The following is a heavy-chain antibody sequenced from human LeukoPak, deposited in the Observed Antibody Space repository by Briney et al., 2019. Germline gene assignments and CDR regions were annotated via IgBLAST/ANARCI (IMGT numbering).Heavy chain of an antibody. D-gene: IGHD1-26*01. J-gene: IGHJ4*02. CDR3: VRDLGGRSGH. V-gene: IGHV3-48*01. Sequence: GGSLRLSCAASGFTFNTYTMNWVRQAPGKGLEWVSYISGSSGIIDYADSVRGRFTISRDNAKNSLYLQMNSLRAEDTAVYYCVRDLGGRSGHWGQGTLVTVSS. CDR1: GFTFNTYT. CDR2: ISGSSGII.